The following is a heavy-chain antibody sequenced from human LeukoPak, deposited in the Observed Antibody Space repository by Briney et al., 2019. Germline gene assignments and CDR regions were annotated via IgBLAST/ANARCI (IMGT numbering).Heavy chain of an antibody. CDR3: ARDPEITIFGVVTTTYGMDV. J-gene: IGHJ6*02. CDR2: TYYRSKWYN. Sequence: SQTLSLTCAISGDSVSSNNAAWNWIRQSPSRGLEWLGRTYYRSKWYNDYAVSVKSRITINPDTSKNQFSLQLNSVTPEDTAVYYCARDPEITIFGVVTTTYGMDVWGQGTTVTVSS. CDR1: GDSVSSNNAA. V-gene: IGHV6-1*01. D-gene: IGHD3-3*01.